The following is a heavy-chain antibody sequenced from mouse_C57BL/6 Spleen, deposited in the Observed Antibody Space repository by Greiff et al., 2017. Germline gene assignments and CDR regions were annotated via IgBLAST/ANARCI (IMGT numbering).Heavy chain of an antibody. V-gene: IGHV1-39*01. CDR1: GYSFTDYN. CDR3: ARTGTYYAMDY. J-gene: IGHJ4*01. CDR2: INPNYGTT. D-gene: IGHD4-1*01. Sequence: LKESGPELVKPGASVKISCKASGYSFTDYNMTWVKQTNGKSLEWIGVINPNYGTTSYNQKFKGKATLTVDQSASTDYMQLNSLTSEDSAVYYCARTGTYYAMDYWGQGTSVTVSS.